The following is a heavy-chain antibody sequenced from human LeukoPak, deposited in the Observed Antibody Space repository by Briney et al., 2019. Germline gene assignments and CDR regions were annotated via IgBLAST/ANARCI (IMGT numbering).Heavy chain of an antibody. D-gene: IGHD2-2*03. CDR2: IYTSESS. CDR1: GGSISSFY. Sequence: SETLSLTCSVSGGSISSFYWSWIRQPPGKGLEWIAYIYTSESSNYNPSLKSRVTISADTSKNQLSLKLSSVTAVDTAVYYCARQSNVDIFLDVWGKGTTVTVPS. CDR3: ARQSNVDIFLDV. V-gene: IGHV4-4*09. J-gene: IGHJ6*03.